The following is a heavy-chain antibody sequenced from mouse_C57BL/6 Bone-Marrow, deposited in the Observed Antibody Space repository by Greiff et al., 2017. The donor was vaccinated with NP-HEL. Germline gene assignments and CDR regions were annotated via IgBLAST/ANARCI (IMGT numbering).Heavy chain of an antibody. CDR2: IRSKSSNYAT. Sequence: EVQRVESGGGLVQPKGSLKLSCAASGFTFNTYAMHWVRQAPGKGLEWVARIRSKSSNYATYYADSVKDRFTISRDDSQSMLYLQMNNLKTEDTAMYYCVRDGSSPFYWYCDVWGTGTTVTVSS. CDR3: VRDGSSPFYWYCDV. D-gene: IGHD1-1*01. V-gene: IGHV10-3*01. CDR1: GFTFNTYA. J-gene: IGHJ1*03.